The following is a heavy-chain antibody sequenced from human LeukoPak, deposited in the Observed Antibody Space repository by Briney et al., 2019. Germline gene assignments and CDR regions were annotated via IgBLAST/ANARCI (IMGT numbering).Heavy chain of an antibody. CDR3: ARAYMVRGVITPGY. V-gene: IGHV1-2*02. CDR2: INPNSGGT. Sequence: ASVKVSCKASGYTFTGYYMHWVRQAPGQGLEWMGWINPNSGGTNYAQTFQGRVTMTRDTSISTAYMELSRPRSDDTAVYYCARAYMVRGVITPGYWGQGTLVTVSS. J-gene: IGHJ4*02. D-gene: IGHD3-10*01. CDR1: GYTFTGYY.